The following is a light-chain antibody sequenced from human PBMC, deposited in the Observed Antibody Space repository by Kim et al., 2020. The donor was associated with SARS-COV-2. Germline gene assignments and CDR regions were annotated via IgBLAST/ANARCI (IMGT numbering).Light chain of an antibody. V-gene: IGKV2-28*01. CDR2: LRS. Sequence: GPASSSCRSSQSLLHSNGYNYLDWYLQKPGQSPQLLIYLRSTRASGVPDRFSGSGSGTDFTLKISRVEAEDVGVYYCMQALQTPYTFGQGTKLEIK. J-gene: IGKJ2*01. CDR1: QSLLHSNGYNY. CDR3: MQALQTPYT.